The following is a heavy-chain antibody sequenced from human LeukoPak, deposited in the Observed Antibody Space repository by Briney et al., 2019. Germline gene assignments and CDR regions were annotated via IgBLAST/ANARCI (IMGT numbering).Heavy chain of an antibody. CDR2: IYTSGST. Sequence: SETLSLTCTVSGGSISSGSYYWSWIRQPAGKGLEWIGRIYTSGSTYYNPSLKSRVTISVDTSKNQFSLKLSSVTAADTAVYYCARENRVQLERGGWFDPWGQGTLVTVSS. CDR3: ARENRVQLERGGWFDP. D-gene: IGHD1-1*01. J-gene: IGHJ5*02. CDR1: GGSISSGSYY. V-gene: IGHV4-61*02.